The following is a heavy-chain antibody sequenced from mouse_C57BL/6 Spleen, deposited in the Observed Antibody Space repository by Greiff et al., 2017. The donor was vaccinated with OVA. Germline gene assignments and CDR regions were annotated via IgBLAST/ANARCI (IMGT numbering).Heavy chain of an antibody. D-gene: IGHD2-4*01. CDR2: INPSNGGT. CDR3: AGYDYDDAYYFDY. Sequence: QVQLQQPGTELVKPGASVKLSCKASGYTFTSYWMHWVKQRPGQGLEWIGNINPSNGGTNYNEKFKSKATLTVDKSSSTAYMQLSSLTSEDSAVYDCAGYDYDDAYYFDYWGQGTTLTVSS. J-gene: IGHJ2*01. CDR1: GYTFTSYW. V-gene: IGHV1-53*01.